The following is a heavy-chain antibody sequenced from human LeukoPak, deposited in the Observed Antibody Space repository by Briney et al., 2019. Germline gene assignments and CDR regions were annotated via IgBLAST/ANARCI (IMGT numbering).Heavy chain of an antibody. CDR3: AGSETTDYYGSRD. J-gene: IGHJ4*02. CDR2: ISGSGGST. CDR1: GFTFSSYV. D-gene: IGHD3-10*01. Sequence: PGGSLRLSCAASGFTFSSYVMSWVRQAPGKGLEWVSGISGSGGSTYYADSVKGRLTISRDSSKNTLYLQMNTLRAEDTAVYYCAGSETTDYYGSRDWGQGTLVTVSS. V-gene: IGHV3-23*01.